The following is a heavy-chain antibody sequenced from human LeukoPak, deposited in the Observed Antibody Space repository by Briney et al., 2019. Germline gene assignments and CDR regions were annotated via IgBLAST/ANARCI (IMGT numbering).Heavy chain of an antibody. J-gene: IGHJ4*02. CDR3: AKPNPDSSGSLDY. CDR2: IWYDGSNK. D-gene: IGHD6-19*01. CDR1: GFTFSSYG. Sequence: LSGGSLRLSCAASGFTFSSYGMHWVRQAPGKGLEWVAFIWYDGSNKYYADSVKGRFTISRDNSKNTLYLQMNSLRAEDTAVYYCAKPNPDSSGSLDYWGQGTLVTVSS. V-gene: IGHV3-30*02.